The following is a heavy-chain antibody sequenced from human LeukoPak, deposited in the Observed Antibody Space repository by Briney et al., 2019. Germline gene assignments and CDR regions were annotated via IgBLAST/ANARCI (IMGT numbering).Heavy chain of an antibody. Sequence: KASETLSLTCAVSGVSISSSEWWIWVRQPPGQGLEWIGEIHRAGRTRYNPSLKSRVTMSMDYSKNQFSLNVSSVTAADTATYYCGKTDIYFNPIDYWGPGSLVTVSS. CDR2: IHRAGRT. D-gene: IGHD3-9*01. CDR3: GKTDIYFNPIDY. J-gene: IGHJ4*02. V-gene: IGHV4-4*02. CDR1: GVSISSSEW.